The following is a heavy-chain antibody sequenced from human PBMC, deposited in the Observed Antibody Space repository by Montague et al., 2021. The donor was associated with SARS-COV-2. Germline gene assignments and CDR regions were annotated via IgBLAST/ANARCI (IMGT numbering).Heavy chain of an antibody. CDR2: INHSGST. J-gene: IGHJ4*02. CDR3: ARGRGGITMILVVIGYSYYCDY. Sequence: SETLSLTCAVYGGSFNDYYWSWIRQPPGKGLEWIGQINHSGSTNYNPSLKRRGTISVDTSKNQFSLKLRSRTAADTAVDYCARGRGGITMILVVIGYSYYCDYGGQGPLATVPS. CDR1: GGSFNDYY. V-gene: IGHV4-34*01. D-gene: IGHD3-22*01.